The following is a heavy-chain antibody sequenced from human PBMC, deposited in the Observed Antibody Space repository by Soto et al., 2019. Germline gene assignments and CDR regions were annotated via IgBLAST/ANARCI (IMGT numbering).Heavy chain of an antibody. Sequence: QVQLVQSGGEMKKPGASVKVSCKASGYNFTDFGSNWVRQAPGQGLEWVGWISPYSGNTNYAQKFQGRVTMTTDTSTAYMELRSLTSDDTAVYYCAKLSAYTTISPFDMWGQGTMVTVSS. D-gene: IGHD3-16*01. J-gene: IGHJ3*02. CDR3: AKLSAYTTISPFDM. CDR1: GYNFTDFG. V-gene: IGHV1-18*01. CDR2: ISPYSGNT.